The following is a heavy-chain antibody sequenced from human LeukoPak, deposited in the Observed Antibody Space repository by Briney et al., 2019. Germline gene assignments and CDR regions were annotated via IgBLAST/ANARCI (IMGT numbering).Heavy chain of an antibody. CDR2: ISWNSGSI. CDR1: GFTFDDYA. Sequence: GGSLRLSCAASGFTFDDYAVHWVRQAPGKGLEWVSGISWNSGSIGYADSVKGRFTISRDNAKNSLYLQMNSLRAEDTALYYCAKGGPSGYFDPPDDYWGQGSLVTVSS. CDR3: AKGGPSGYFDPPDDY. D-gene: IGHD3-9*01. V-gene: IGHV3-9*01. J-gene: IGHJ4*02.